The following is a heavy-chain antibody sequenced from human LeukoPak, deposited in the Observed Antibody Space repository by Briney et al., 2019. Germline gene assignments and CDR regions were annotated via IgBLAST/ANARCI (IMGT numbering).Heavy chain of an antibody. CDR1: GYPFSNYD. Sequence: ASVTVSCKASGYPFSNYDINWVRQAPGQGLEWMGWMNPKSGNTGYGQKFQGRVTMTRATSITTAYMELRSLRSDDTAVYYCTKASLAFGTKYFDPWGQGTLVTVSS. CDR2: MNPKSGNT. V-gene: IGHV1-8*01. J-gene: IGHJ5*02. CDR3: TKASLAFGTKYFDP. D-gene: IGHD3-10*01.